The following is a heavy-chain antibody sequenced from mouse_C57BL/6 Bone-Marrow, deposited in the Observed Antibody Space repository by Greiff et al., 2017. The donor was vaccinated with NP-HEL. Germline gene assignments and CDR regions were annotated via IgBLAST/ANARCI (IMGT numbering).Heavy chain of an antibody. CDR3: ARLLRRAMDY. V-gene: IGHV1-64*01. Sequence: VQLQQPGAELVKPGASVKLSCKASGYTFTSYWMHWVKQRPGHGLEWIGMIHPNSGSTNYNEKFKSKATLTVDKSSSTAYMQLSSLTSEDSAVYYCARLLRRAMDYWGQGTSVTVSS. D-gene: IGHD1-1*01. J-gene: IGHJ4*01. CDR1: GYTFTSYW. CDR2: IHPNSGST.